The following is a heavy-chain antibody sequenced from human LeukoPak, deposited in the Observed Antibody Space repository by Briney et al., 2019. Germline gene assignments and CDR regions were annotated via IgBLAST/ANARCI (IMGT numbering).Heavy chain of an antibody. CDR3: AKKMAAAGTWENLIDY. CDR1: GFTSSSYA. D-gene: IGHD6-13*01. J-gene: IGHJ4*02. Sequence: GGSLRLSCAASGFTSSSYAMSWVRQAPGKGLEWVSAISGSGGSTYYADSVKGRFTISRDNSKNTLYLQMNSLKAEDTAVYYCAKKMAAAGTWENLIDYWGQGTLVTVSS. V-gene: IGHV3-23*01. CDR2: ISGSGGST.